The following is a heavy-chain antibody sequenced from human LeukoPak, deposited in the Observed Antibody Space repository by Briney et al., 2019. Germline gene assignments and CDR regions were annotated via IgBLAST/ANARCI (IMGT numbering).Heavy chain of an antibody. CDR2: IYYSGST. J-gene: IGHJ4*02. D-gene: IGHD6-13*01. V-gene: IGHV4-59*08. CDR3: ARLSGYSSSWSIDY. CDR1: GGSISSYY. Sequence: SETLSLTCTVSGGSISSYYWSWIRQPPGKGLEWIGCIYYSGSTNYNPSLKSRVTISVDTSKNQFSLKLSSVTAADTAVYYCARLSGYSSSWSIDYWGQGTLVTVSS.